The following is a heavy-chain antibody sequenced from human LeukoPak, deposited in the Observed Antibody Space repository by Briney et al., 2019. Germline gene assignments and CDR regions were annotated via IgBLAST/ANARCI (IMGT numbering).Heavy chain of an antibody. J-gene: IGHJ4*02. D-gene: IGHD3-9*01. V-gene: IGHV4-4*02. CDR3: ARKSSRYFDWLLLDY. Sequence: SGTLSLTCAVSGGSISSSNWWSWVRQPPGKGLEWIGEIYHSGSTNYNPSLKGRVTISVDKSKNQFSLKLSSVTAADTAVYYCARKSSRYFDWLLLDYWGQGTLVTVSS. CDR2: IYHSGST. CDR1: GGSISSSNW.